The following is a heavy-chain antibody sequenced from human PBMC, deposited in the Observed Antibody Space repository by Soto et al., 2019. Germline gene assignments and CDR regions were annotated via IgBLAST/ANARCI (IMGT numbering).Heavy chain of an antibody. CDR3: ARFLATGKKRSYYCMDV. CDR1: GGSFSGYY. V-gene: IGHV4-34*01. Sequence: PSETLSLTCAVYGGSFSGYYWSWIRQPPGKGLEWIGEINHSGSTNYSPSLKSRVTISVDTSKNQFSLKLSSVTAADTAVYYCARFLATGKKRSYYCMDVWGKGTTVTVSS. D-gene: IGHD1-1*01. J-gene: IGHJ6*03. CDR2: INHSGST.